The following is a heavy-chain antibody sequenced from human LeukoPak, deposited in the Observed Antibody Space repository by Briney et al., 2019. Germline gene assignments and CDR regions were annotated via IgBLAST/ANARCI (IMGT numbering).Heavy chain of an antibody. J-gene: IGHJ4*02. CDR3: ATVPIGAFGGVIDPQPFDY. V-gene: IGHV1-24*01. CDR2: FDPGDGET. D-gene: IGHD3-16*02. CDR1: GYTLTELS. Sequence: ASVKVSCKVSGYTLTELSMHWVRQAPGKGLEWMGGFDPGDGETIYAQKFQGRVTMTEDTSTDTAYMELSSLRSEDTAVYYCATVPIGAFGGVIDPQPFDYWGQGTLVTVSS.